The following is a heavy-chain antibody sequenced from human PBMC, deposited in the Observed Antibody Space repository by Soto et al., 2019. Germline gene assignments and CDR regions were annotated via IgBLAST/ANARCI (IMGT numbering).Heavy chain of an antibody. V-gene: IGHV3-7*03. CDR2: INLDGTAT. CDR3: ARHGQWCYDL. CDR1: GFDFGTSW. J-gene: IGHJ4*02. D-gene: IGHD2-8*01. Sequence: EVQVVESGGDLVQPGGSLRLSCAASGFDFGTSWMGWLRQAPGKGLECVANINLDGTATYYVASVKGRFTISRDNDKNALTLEMSSLRAEDTAVYYCARHGQWCYDLWCQGTLVTVSS.